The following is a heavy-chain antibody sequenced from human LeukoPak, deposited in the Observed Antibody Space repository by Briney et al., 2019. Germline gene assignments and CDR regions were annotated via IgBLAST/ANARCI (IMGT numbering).Heavy chain of an antibody. J-gene: IGHJ4*02. CDR3: ASESVVVSFDY. D-gene: IGHD2-15*01. CDR1: GFTFSSYW. CDR2: INSDGSST. V-gene: IGHV3-74*01. Sequence: GGSLILSCAASGFTFSSYWMHWVRQAPGKGLVWVSRINSDGSSTSYADSVKGRFTISRDNAKNTLYLQMNSLRAEDTAVYYCASESVVVSFDYWGQGTLVTVSS.